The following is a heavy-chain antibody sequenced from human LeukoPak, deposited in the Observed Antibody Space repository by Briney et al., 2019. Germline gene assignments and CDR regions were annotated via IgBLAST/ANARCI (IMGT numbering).Heavy chain of an antibody. CDR3: ARDSAGWGY. J-gene: IGHJ4*02. V-gene: IGHV3-48*01. Sequence: GGTLRLSCAPSGSTFSSYSMNWVRQAPGKGLEWVSYISSSSSTIYYADSVKGRFTISRDNAKNSLYLQMNSLRAEDTAVYYCARDSAGWGYWGQGTLVTVSS. CDR1: GSTFSSYS. D-gene: IGHD6-19*01. CDR2: ISSSSSTI.